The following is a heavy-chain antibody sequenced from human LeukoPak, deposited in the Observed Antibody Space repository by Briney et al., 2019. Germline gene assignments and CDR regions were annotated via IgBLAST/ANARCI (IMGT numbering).Heavy chain of an antibody. CDR2: ISTGGSTV. J-gene: IGHJ4*02. V-gene: IGHV3-48*03. CDR1: GFTFRNYE. D-gene: IGHD2-21*01. CDR3: ARSARGYSRDY. Sequence: GRSLRLSCAASGFTFRNYEMNWVRQAPGKGLEWVSYISTGGSTVYYADSVKGRFTISRDNAKNSLYLQMNSLRAEDTAVYYCARSARGYSRDYWGQGTLVTVSS.